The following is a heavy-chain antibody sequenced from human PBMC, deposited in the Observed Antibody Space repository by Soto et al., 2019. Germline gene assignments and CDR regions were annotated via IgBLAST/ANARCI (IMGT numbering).Heavy chain of an antibody. V-gene: IGHV1-46*01. D-gene: IGHD2-21*02. CDR3: AIGGHVVVVTASFDY. J-gene: IGHJ4*02. Sequence: QVQLMQSGAEVKKPGASVKVSCKASGNTFTNYYIHWVRQAPGQGLEWMGTINPSGGQTTYSQNFLGRVTMTMDTSTSTLYRELTSLTSDDTAVYYCAIGGHVVVVTASFDYCGQGTLVTVSS. CDR2: INPSGGQT. CDR1: GNTFTNYY.